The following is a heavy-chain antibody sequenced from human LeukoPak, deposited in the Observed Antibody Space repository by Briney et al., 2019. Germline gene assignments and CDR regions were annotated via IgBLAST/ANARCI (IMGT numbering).Heavy chain of an antibody. D-gene: IGHD5-18*01. Sequence: GGSLRLSCAASGFTFSSYWMHWVRQAPGKGLVWVSRINSDGSSTNYADSVKGRFTISRDNAKNTLYLQMNSVRAENTAVYYCARDAGGYSYGYLDYWGQGTLVTVSS. CDR3: ARDAGGYSYGYLDY. V-gene: IGHV3-74*01. J-gene: IGHJ4*02. CDR2: INSDGSST. CDR1: GFTFSSYW.